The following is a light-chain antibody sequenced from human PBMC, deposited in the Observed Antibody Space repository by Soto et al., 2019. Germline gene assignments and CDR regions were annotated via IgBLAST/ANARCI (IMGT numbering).Light chain of an antibody. V-gene: IGKV1-12*01. Sequence: DIQMTQSPSSVSASIGDRVTVTCQASQGISNCLAWYQQKPGKAPKFLISAASSLQSGVPSRFSGSGSGTDFTLTISSLQPEDFATYYCQQAYSFPITFGQGTRLEIK. CDR3: QQAYSFPIT. CDR1: QGISNC. J-gene: IGKJ5*01. CDR2: AAS.